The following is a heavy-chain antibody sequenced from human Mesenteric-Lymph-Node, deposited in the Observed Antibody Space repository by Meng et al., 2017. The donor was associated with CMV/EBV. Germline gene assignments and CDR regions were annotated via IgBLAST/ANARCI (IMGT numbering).Heavy chain of an antibody. Sequence: GESLKISCAASGFTFTSYAMSWVRQAPGKGLEWVSAIGGSGESTYYADSVRGRFTISRDNSKNTLYLQMNSLGAEDTAIYYCAKDWGSGWFKTNYWYFDLWGRGTLVTVSS. CDR3: AKDWGSGWFKTNYWYFDL. CDR1: GFTFTSYA. J-gene: IGHJ2*01. CDR2: IGGSGEST. V-gene: IGHV3-23*01. D-gene: IGHD6-19*01.